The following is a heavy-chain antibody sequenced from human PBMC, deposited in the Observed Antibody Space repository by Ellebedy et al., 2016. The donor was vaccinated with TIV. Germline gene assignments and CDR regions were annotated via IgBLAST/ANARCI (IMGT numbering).Heavy chain of an antibody. Sequence: MPSETLSLTCTVSGGSISSYYWSWIRQPPGKGLEWMGYIYYSGSTNYNPSLKIRVTISVDTSKNQFSLKLSSVTAADTSVYYCARQVTYYYWFFDYWGQGTLVTVSS. CDR1: GGSISSYY. V-gene: IGHV4-59*08. J-gene: IGHJ4*02. CDR3: ARQVTYYYWFFDY. CDR2: IYYSGST. D-gene: IGHD3-10*01.